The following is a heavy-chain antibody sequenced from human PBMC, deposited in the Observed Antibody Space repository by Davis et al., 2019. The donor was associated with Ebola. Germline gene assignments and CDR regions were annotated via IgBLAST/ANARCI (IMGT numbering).Heavy chain of an antibody. CDR1: GYISTTYA. CDR3: ARRGTGWFDP. J-gene: IGHJ5*02. Sequence: AASVKVSCKASGYISTTYAMHWVRQAPGQRLEWMGWISAYNGNTNYAQKLQGRVTMTTDTSTSTAYMELRSLRSDDTAVYYCARRGTGWFDPWGQGTLVTVSS. D-gene: IGHD3-16*01. V-gene: IGHV1-18*01. CDR2: ISAYNGNT.